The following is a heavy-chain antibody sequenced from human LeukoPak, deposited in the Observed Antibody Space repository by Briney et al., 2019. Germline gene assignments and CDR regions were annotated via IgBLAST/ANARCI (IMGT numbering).Heavy chain of an antibody. Sequence: GGSLRLSCAASGFTFSSYSMNWVRQAPGKGLEWVSSISSSSSYIYYADSVKGRFTISRDNAKNSLYLQMNSLRAEDTAVYYCAREGGRDIVVVPAAVSSWFDPWGQGTLVTVSS. CDR3: AREGGRDIVVVPAAVSSWFDP. CDR1: GFTFSSYS. D-gene: IGHD2-2*01. CDR2: ISSSSSYI. J-gene: IGHJ5*02. V-gene: IGHV3-21*01.